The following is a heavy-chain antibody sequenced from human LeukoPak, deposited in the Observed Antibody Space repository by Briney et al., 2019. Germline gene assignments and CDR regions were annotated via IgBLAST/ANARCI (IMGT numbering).Heavy chain of an antibody. CDR1: GGSISSYY. J-gene: IGHJ3*02. D-gene: IGHD3-10*01. CDR2: IYYSGST. CDR3: ATRVITMVRGVIADDAFDI. V-gene: IGHV4-59*08. Sequence: SETLSLTCTVSGGSISSYYWSWIRQPPGKGLEWIGYIYYSGSTNYNPSLKSRVTISVDTSKNQFSLKLSSVTAADTAVYYCATRVITMVRGVIADDAFDIWGQGTMVTVSS.